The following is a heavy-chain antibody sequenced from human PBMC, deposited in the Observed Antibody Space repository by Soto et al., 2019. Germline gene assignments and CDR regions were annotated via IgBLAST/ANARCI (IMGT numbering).Heavy chain of an antibody. J-gene: IGHJ4*02. CDR1: GFTFSSYW. CDR3: ARANGITMIVVDY. Sequence: GGSLRLSCAASGFTFSSYWMHWVRQAPGKGLVWVSRINSDGSSTSYADSVKGRFTISRDNAKNTLYLQMNSLRAEDTAVYYCARANGITMIVVDYWGQGTLVTVSS. V-gene: IGHV3-74*01. D-gene: IGHD3-22*01. CDR2: INSDGSST.